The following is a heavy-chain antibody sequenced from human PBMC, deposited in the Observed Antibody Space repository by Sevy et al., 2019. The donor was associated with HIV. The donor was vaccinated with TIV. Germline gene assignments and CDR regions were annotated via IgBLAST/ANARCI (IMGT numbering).Heavy chain of an antibody. CDR2: TYYRSHRSKWFN. CDR3: VKSLPRGGLGXDXXXX. Sequence: QSQTLSLTCAISGDSVSSNSAAWNWIRQSPSRGLEWLGRTYYRSHRSKWFNDYALSVKSRINISPDTSRNQFFLQLTSVXPEDTAVYYCVKSLPRGGLGXDXXXXXXQGTMVTVSS. CDR1: GDSVSSNSAA. D-gene: IGHD3-16*01. V-gene: IGHV6-1*01. J-gene: IGHJ3*01.